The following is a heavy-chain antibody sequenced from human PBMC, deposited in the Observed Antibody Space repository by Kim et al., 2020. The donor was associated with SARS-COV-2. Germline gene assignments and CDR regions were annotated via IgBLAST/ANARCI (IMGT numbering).Heavy chain of an antibody. CDR2: ITGSGGTT. V-gene: IGHV3-23*01. Sequence: GGSLRLSCVASGFTFSNYAMTWVRQAPGKGLEWVSAITGSGGTTYYADSVKGRFTISRDNSKNTLYLHLNTLSAEDTAVYYCAKEGSVTTFNYWGHGTLV. CDR1: GFTFSNYA. J-gene: IGHJ4*01. CDR3: AKEGSVTTFNY. D-gene: IGHD4-17*01.